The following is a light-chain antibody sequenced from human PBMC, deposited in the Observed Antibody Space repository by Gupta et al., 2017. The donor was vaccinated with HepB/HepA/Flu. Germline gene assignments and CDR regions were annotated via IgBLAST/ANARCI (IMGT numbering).Light chain of an antibody. V-gene: IGKV1D-8*01. J-gene: IGKJ1*01. CDR1: QGSSSY. Sequence: VLWMTQSPSLLSASTGDRATISCRMSQGSSSYLAWYQQKPGKAPELLIYAASTLQRGVASRFSGSGTGTDFTFTISCRQSEDFETYYCQQYYSVPSPGTFGQGTKVEIK. CDR3: QQYYSVPSPGT. CDR2: AAS.